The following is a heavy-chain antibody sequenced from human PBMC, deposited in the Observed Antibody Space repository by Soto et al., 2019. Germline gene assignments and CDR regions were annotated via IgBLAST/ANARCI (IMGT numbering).Heavy chain of an antibody. D-gene: IGHD2-2*01. J-gene: IGHJ6*02. CDR3: AREGYCSSTSCRVYYYYYGMDV. Sequence: QVQLVQSGAEVKKPGASVKVSCKASGYTFTSYAMHWVRQAPGQRLEWMGWINAGNGNTKYSQKFQGRVTITRDTSASTAYMELSSLRSEDTAVYYCAREGYCSSTSCRVYYYYYGMDVRGQGTTVTVSS. CDR2: INAGNGNT. V-gene: IGHV1-3*01. CDR1: GYTFTSYA.